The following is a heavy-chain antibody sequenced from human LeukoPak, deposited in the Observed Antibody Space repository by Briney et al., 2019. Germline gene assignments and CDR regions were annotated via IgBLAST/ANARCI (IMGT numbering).Heavy chain of an antibody. CDR2: INSDGSRT. CDR1: GFTFSTYG. D-gene: IGHD2-2*02. V-gene: IGHV3-74*01. J-gene: IGHJ4*02. Sequence: PGGSLRLSCAASGFTFSTYGMNWVRQAPGKGLVWVSRINSDGSRTTYADSVKGRFTISRDNAKNTLYLQMNSLRAEDTAVYYCARDPAPATAIPLYYFDYWGQGTLVTVSS. CDR3: ARDPAPATAIPLYYFDY.